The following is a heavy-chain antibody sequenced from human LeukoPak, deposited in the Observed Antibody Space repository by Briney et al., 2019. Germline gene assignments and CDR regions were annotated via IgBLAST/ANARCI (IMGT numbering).Heavy chain of an antibody. CDR1: GGSIGSYY. D-gene: IGHD4-11*01. J-gene: IGHJ4*02. CDR3: ARQDDYSNPYDY. CDR2: IYYSGST. V-gene: IGHV4-59*08. Sequence: SETLSLTCTVSGGSIGSYYWSWIRQPPGKGLEWIGYIYYSGSTNYNPSLKSRVTISVDTSKNQFSLKLSSVTAADTAVYYCARQDDYSNPYDYWGQGTLVTVSS.